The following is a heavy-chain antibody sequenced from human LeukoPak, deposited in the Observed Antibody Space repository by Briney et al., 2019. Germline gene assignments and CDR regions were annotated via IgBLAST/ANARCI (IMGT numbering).Heavy chain of an antibody. J-gene: IGHJ3*02. V-gene: IGHV3-53*04. D-gene: IGHD4-17*01. Sequence: GGSLRLSCAASGFTVSSNYMSWGRQAPGKGLEWVSVIYSGGSTYYADSVKGRFTISRHNSKNKLHLQMNSLRAEDTAVYYCARAGTTVTSDAFDIWGQGTMVTVSS. CDR3: ARAGTTVTSDAFDI. CDR1: GFTVSSNY. CDR2: IYSGGST.